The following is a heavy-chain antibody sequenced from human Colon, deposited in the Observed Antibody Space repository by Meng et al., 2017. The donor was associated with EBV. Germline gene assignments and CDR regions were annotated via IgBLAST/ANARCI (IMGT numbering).Heavy chain of an antibody. CDR2: IYYTGST. CDR1: GGSINSCDYY. CDR3: ARNYYFDY. V-gene: IGHV4-30-4*01. Sequence: RRQVSGTRLGKPPQTLSLTCTVSGGSINSCDYYWSWIRQPPGKGLEWIGYIYYTGSTYYTPSLKSRVTISMDTSKNQFSLRLSSVTAADXAVYYCARNYYFDYWGQGTLVTVSS. J-gene: IGHJ4*02.